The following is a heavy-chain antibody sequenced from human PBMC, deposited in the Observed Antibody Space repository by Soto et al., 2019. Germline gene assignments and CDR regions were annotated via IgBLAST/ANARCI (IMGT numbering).Heavy chain of an antibody. V-gene: IGHV3-48*02. CDR2: ISSGGDTI. CDR1: GFTFSPYS. J-gene: IGHJ4*02. Sequence: GSLRLSCAFSGFTFSPYSMNWVRQAPGKGLEWISYISSGGDTIYYADSVRGRFTVSRDNTKNSLYLQMDSLRDEDTAVYYCARDRSTIYGVVTPIDYWGQGTLVTVSS. CDR3: ARDRSTIYGVVTPIDY. D-gene: IGHD3-3*01.